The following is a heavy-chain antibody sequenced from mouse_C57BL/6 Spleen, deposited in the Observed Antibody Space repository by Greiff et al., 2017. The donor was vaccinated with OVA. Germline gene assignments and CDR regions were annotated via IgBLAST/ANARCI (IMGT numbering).Heavy chain of an antibody. CDR1: GYSITSGYF. CDR3: AKSSSYWYFDV. J-gene: IGHJ1*03. Sequence: EVQLQESGPGLVKPSQSLSLTCSVTGYSITSGYFWNWIRQFPGNQLEWMGYISYDGSNNYNPSLKNRISITRDTSKNQFFLKLNSVTTEDTAAYYCAKSSSYWYFDVWGTGTTVTVSS. D-gene: IGHD1-3*01. V-gene: IGHV3-6*01. CDR2: ISYDGSN.